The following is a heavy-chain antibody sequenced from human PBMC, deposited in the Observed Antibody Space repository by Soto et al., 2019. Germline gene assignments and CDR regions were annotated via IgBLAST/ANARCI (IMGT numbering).Heavy chain of an antibody. V-gene: IGHV3-23*01. CDR1: GFTFSSYA. Sequence: GGSLRLSCAASGFTFSSYAMSWVRQAPGKGLEWVSAISGSGGSTYYADSVKGRFTISRDNSKNTLYLQMNSLRAEDTAVYYCAKDQYSYGSIREFDYWGQGTLVTVSS. D-gene: IGHD5-18*01. CDR2: ISGSGGST. J-gene: IGHJ4*02. CDR3: AKDQYSYGSIREFDY.